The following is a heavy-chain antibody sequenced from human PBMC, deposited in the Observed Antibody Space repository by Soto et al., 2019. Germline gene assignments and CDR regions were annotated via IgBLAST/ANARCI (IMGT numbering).Heavy chain of an antibody. CDR2: LYDVDGS. Sequence: DVQLVESGGGLMQPGESLRLSCAASGLTVSGEKYVAWVRQAPGKGLEWVSALYDVDGSFYADSVKGRFITSSDSSKTTVYLQMNGLRPDDTAVYYCATWHEREHAYDVWGQGTTVTVSS. CDR3: ATWHEREHAYDV. J-gene: IGHJ3*01. D-gene: IGHD1-1*01. V-gene: IGHV3-53*01. CDR1: GLTVSGEKY.